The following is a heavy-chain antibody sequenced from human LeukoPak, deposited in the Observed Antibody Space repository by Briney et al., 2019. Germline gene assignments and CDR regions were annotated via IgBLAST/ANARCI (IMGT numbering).Heavy chain of an antibody. J-gene: IGHJ4*02. CDR3: AREVTYYDFWSGYYTGGFDY. V-gene: IGHV1-8*03. CDR2: MNPNSGNT. Sequence: ASVKVSCKASGGTFSSYAISWVRQAPGQGLEWMGWMNPNSGNTGYAQKFQGRVTITRNTSISTAYMELSSLRSEDTAVYYCAREVTYYDFWSGYYTGGFDYWGQGTLVTVSS. D-gene: IGHD3-3*01. CDR1: GGTFSSYA.